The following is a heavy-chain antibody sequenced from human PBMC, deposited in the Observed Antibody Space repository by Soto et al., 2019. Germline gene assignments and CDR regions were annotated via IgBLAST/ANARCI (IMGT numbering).Heavy chain of an antibody. D-gene: IGHD2-2*01. Sequence: GGSLRLSCAASGFTFSSYGMHWVRQAPGKGLEWVAVISYDGSNKYYADSVKGRFTISRDNSKNPLYLQMNSLRAEDTAVYYCAKGPAAPYWYFDLWGRGTLVTVSS. CDR3: AKGPAAPYWYFDL. CDR2: ISYDGSNK. J-gene: IGHJ2*01. CDR1: GFTFSSYG. V-gene: IGHV3-30*18.